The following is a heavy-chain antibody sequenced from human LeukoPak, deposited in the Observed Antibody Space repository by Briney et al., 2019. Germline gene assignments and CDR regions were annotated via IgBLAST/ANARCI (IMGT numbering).Heavy chain of an antibody. J-gene: IGHJ4*02. Sequence: GGSLRLSCAASGFTFNSYSMNWVRQAPGKGLEWISSISPSSSHIFYAESVEGRFTISRDNAKKSLSLQMNSLRAEDTAVYYCARDAYNSCDYWGQGTLVTVSS. CDR2: ISPSSSHI. CDR1: GFTFNSYS. D-gene: IGHD5-24*01. V-gene: IGHV3-21*01. CDR3: ARDAYNSCDY.